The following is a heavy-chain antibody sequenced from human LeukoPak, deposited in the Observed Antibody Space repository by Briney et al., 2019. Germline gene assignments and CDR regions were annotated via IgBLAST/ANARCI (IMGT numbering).Heavy chain of an antibody. CDR2: INHSGST. CDR1: GGSFSGYY. J-gene: IGHJ5*02. CDR3: ASSIAVAGARFSWFDP. D-gene: IGHD6-19*01. V-gene: IGHV4-34*01. Sequence: PSETLSLTCAVYGGSFSGYYWSWIRQPPGKGLEWIGEINHSGSTNYNPSLKSRVTISVDTSKNQFSLKLSSVTAADTAVYYCASSIAVAGARFSWFDPWGQGTLVTVSS.